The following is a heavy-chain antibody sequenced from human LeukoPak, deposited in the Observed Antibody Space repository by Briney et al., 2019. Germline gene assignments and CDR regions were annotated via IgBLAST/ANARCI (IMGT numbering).Heavy chain of an antibody. J-gene: IGHJ3*02. Sequence: PGGSLRLSCAASGFTVSSNYMSWVRQAPGKGLEWVSVIYSGGSTYYADSVKGRFTISRDNSKNTLYLQMNSLRAEDTAVYYCARDFLDSSGYYFVWAFDIWGQGTMVTVSS. CDR1: GFTVSSNY. V-gene: IGHV3-53*01. CDR3: ARDFLDSSGYYFVWAFDI. D-gene: IGHD3-22*01. CDR2: IYSGGST.